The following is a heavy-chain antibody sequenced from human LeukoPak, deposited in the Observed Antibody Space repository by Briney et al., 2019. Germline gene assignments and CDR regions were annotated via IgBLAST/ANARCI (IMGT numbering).Heavy chain of an antibody. D-gene: IGHD2-8*01. J-gene: IGHJ4*02. CDR2: IKQDGSEK. V-gene: IGHV3-7*01. Sequence: PGGSLRLSCATSGFSFSDYWMNWVRQAPGKGLEWVANIKQDGSEKYYVDSVKGRFTISRDNAKNSLYLQMNSLRAEDTAVYYCARGLKDFDYWGQGTLVTVSS. CDR3: ARGLKDFDY. CDR1: GFSFSDYW.